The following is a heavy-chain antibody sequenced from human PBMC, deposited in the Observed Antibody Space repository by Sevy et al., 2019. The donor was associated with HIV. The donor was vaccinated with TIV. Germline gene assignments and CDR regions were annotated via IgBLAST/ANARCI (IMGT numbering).Heavy chain of an antibody. CDR1: GGTFSSYA. J-gene: IGHJ6*02. CDR2: IIPIFGTA. V-gene: IGHV1-69*13. D-gene: IGHD3-3*01. CDR3: ARGFWSGFKANYYGMDV. Sequence: ASVKVSCKASGGTFSSYAISWVRQAPGQGLEWMGGIIPIFGTANYAQKFQGRVTITADESTSTAYMELISLRSEDTAVYYCARGFWSGFKANYYGMDVWGQGTTVTVSS.